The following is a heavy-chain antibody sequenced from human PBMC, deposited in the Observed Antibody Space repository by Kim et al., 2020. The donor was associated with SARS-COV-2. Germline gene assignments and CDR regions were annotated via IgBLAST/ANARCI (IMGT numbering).Heavy chain of an antibody. D-gene: IGHD3-3*01. CDR2: ISYDGRNK. CDR3: AKDLMKNYDFWSGYYSTSYYYYGMDV. J-gene: IGHJ6*02. Sequence: GGSLRLSCAASGFSFSSYGMHWVRQAPGKGLEWVAVISYDGRNKYNEDSVKGRFTISRDTSKSTLYLHMNSLRAEDTAVYYWAKDLMKNYDFWSGYYSTSYYYYGMDVWGQGTTVTVSS. CDR1: GFSFSSYG. V-gene: IGHV3-30*18.